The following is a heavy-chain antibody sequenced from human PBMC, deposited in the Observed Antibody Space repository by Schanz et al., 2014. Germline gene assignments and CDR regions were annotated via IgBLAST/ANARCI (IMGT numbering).Heavy chain of an antibody. CDR2: IIPFLAVS. Sequence: QDQLLQSGAAVKKPGSSVRVSCKASGGTLDTYKIAWVRQVPGQGLEWMGRIIPFLAVSNYAQDFQGRVTFTADRATSTVHMDLRSLRLEDTGLYYCARAGRGYAYPLNSYPMDVWGQGTTVIVSS. V-gene: IGHV1-69*02. J-gene: IGHJ6*02. D-gene: IGHD3-16*01. CDR1: GGTLDTYK. CDR3: ARAGRGYAYPLNSYPMDV.